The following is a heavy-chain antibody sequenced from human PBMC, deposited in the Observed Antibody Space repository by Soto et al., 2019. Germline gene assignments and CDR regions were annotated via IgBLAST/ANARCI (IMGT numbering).Heavy chain of an antibody. Sequence: SVKVSCKASGGTFSSYAISWVRQAPGQGLEWMGGIIPIFGTANYAQKFQGRVTITADESTSTAYMELSSLRSEDTAVYYCAKVNIAVAGTWPFYWGQGTLVTVSS. CDR1: GGTFSSYA. J-gene: IGHJ4*02. V-gene: IGHV1-69*13. CDR3: AKVNIAVAGTWPFY. D-gene: IGHD6-19*01. CDR2: IIPIFGTA.